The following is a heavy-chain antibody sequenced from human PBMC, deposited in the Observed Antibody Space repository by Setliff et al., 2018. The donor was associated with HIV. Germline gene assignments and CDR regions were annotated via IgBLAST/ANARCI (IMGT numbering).Heavy chain of an antibody. V-gene: IGHV4-61*02. Sequence: PSETLSLTCGVSGASISSGNYYWSWIRQPAGKGLEWIGRIYTSGSVNYNPSLNSRVTISVDTSKNQFSLKVNSVTAADTAVYYCARSPRIGVAGEFEYWGQGTLVTVSS. CDR2: IYTSGSV. CDR1: GASISSGNYY. D-gene: IGHD6-19*01. J-gene: IGHJ4*02. CDR3: ARSPRIGVAGEFEY.